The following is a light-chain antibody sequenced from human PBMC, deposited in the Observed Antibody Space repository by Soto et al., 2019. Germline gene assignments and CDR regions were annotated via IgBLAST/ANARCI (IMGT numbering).Light chain of an antibody. CDR3: QQYAGSLPYT. J-gene: IGKJ2*01. CDR2: GAS. CDR1: QSVSNSY. V-gene: IGKV3-20*01. Sequence: EIVLTQSPGTLSLSPGERATLSCRASQSVSNSYLAWYQQKPGQAPRLLIYGASSRATGIPDRFSGSGSGTDFPLTISRLEPEDFAEYYCQQYAGSLPYTFGQGTKLQIK.